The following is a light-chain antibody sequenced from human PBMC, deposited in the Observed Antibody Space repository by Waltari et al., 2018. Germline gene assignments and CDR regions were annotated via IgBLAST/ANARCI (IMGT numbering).Light chain of an antibody. CDR3: QHYVSLPVT. Sequence: EILLTQSPGTLSLSPGEGATLSCRASQSVGRSLAWYQQNPGQPPRLLIFGTSNRATGIPDRFSGGGSGTDFSLTITRLEPEDVAVYYCQHYVSLPVTFGQGTKVEIK. J-gene: IGKJ1*01. CDR2: GTS. V-gene: IGKV3-20*01. CDR1: QSVGRS.